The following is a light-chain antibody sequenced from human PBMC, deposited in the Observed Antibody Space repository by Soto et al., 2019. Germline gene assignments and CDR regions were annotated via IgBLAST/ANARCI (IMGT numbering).Light chain of an antibody. CDR3: QQYGKSPLT. V-gene: IGKV3-20*01. CDR1: QSVISSY. CDR2: GAS. J-gene: IGKJ4*01. Sequence: EIGLTQSPGTLSLSPGERATLSCRASQSVISSYLAWYQQKAGQAPRLLIYGASNRATGIPDRFSGSGSGTDFTLTISRLELEDFAVYYCQQYGKSPLTFGGGTKVEIK.